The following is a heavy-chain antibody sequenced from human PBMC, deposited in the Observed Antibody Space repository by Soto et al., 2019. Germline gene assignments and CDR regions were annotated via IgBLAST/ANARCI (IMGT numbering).Heavy chain of an antibody. CDR2: IYHNEHT. CDR1: GYSTASGRFS. Sequence: TLSLTCALSGYSTASGRFSWGWVRQPPGKGLEWIGYIYHNEHTYYNPSPRSRVTISVDRSKNQFSLKLTSVTAADTAMYYCARVFSNFLKYFDYWGQGILVTVSS. D-gene: IGHD1-7*01. V-gene: IGHV4-30-2*01. J-gene: IGHJ4*02. CDR3: ARVFSNFLKYFDY.